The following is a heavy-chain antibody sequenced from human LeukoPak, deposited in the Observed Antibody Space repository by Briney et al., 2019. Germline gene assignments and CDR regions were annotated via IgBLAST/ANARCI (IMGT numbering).Heavy chain of an antibody. J-gene: IGHJ5*02. V-gene: IGHV6-1*01. Sequence: SQSLSLTCALSGYSVSSNSVTWNWIRQSPSRGLEWLGRIYYRSTWYNDYAVSVRGRITVNPDTSNNQFSLHLNSVTPEDTALYYCARRLTQYDCFDPWGQGILVTVSS. D-gene: IGHD2-2*01. CDR1: GYSVSSNSVT. CDR2: IYYRSTWYN. CDR3: ARRLTQYDCFDP.